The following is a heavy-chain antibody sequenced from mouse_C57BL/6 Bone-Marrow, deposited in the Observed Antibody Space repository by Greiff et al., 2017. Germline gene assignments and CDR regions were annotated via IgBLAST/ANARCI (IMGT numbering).Heavy chain of an antibody. D-gene: IGHD1-1*01. Sequence: QVQLQQPGAELVKPGASVKLSCKASGYTFTSYWMHWVKQRPGQGLEWIGMIHPNSGSTNYNEKFKSKATLTVDKSSSTAYMQLSSLTSEDSAVYYCARSPAYYGRSIYAMDYWGQGTSVTVAS. CDR3: ARSPAYYGRSIYAMDY. V-gene: IGHV1-64*01. J-gene: IGHJ4*01. CDR1: GYTFTSYW. CDR2: IHPNSGST.